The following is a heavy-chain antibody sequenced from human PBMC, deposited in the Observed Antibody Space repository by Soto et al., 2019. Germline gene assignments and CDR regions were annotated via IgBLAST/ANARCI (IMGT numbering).Heavy chain of an antibody. Sequence: QVQLVESGGGVVQPGRSLRLSCAASGFTFSSYGMHWVRQAPGKGLEWVAVIWYDGSNKYYADSVKGRFTISRDNSKNPRYLQMNSLRAEDTAVYYCASLYSGSYYDWYFDLWGRGTLVTVSS. CDR1: GFTFSSYG. CDR2: IWYDGSNK. V-gene: IGHV3-33*01. J-gene: IGHJ2*01. D-gene: IGHD1-26*01. CDR3: ASLYSGSYYDWYFDL.